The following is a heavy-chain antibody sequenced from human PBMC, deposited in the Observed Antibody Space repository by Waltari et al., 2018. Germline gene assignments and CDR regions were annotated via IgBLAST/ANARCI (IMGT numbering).Heavy chain of an antibody. CDR2: IYFTGTT. Sequence: VQLQESGPGLVKPSEILSLMSTVAGDSISGYLWSWIRQPPGKGLEWIGYIYFTGTTNYTPSLKSRVTISLDTPKNQFSLNLRSVTAADTAVYYCARDGRGYNYGYGLDYWGQGTLVTVSS. CDR1: GDSISGYL. D-gene: IGHD5-18*01. V-gene: IGHV4-59*01. CDR3: ARDGRGYNYGYGLDY. J-gene: IGHJ4*02.